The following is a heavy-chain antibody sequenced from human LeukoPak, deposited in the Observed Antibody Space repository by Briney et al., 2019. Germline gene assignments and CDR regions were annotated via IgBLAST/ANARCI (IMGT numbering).Heavy chain of an antibody. CDR2: IKQDGSEK. J-gene: IGHJ5*02. CDR3: ARVLRPTYYYDSSGYYWFDP. D-gene: IGHD3-22*01. CDR1: GFTFSSYW. V-gene: IGHV3-7*01. Sequence: GGSLRLSRAASGFTFSSYWMSWVCQAPGKGLEWVANIKQDGSEKYYVDSVKGRFTISRDNAKNSLYLQMNSLRAEDTAVYYCARVLRPTYYYDSSGYYWFDPWGQGTLVTVSS.